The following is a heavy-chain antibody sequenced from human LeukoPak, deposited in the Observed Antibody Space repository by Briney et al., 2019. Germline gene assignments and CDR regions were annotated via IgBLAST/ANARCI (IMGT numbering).Heavy chain of an antibody. CDR3: AKPGRSGDAFASLAR. CDR2: ISGTGGGT. Sequence: QAGGSLRLSCAASGFTFSSYAMSWVRQAPGKGLEWVSAISGTGGGTYYADSVKGRFTISGDNSRNTLYLQMNSLRVEDTAVYYCAKPGRSGDAFASLARWGQGTLVTVSS. CDR1: GFTFSSYA. D-gene: IGHD4-17*01. V-gene: IGHV3-23*01. J-gene: IGHJ4*02.